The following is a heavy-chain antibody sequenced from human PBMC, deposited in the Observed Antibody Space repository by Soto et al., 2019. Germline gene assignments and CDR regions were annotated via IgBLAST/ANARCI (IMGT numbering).Heavy chain of an antibody. CDR1: GFTFSSYG. D-gene: IGHD3-22*01. V-gene: IGHV3-30*18. J-gene: IGHJ6*02. Sequence: GGSLRLSCAASGFTFSSYGMHWVRQAPGKGLEWVAVISYDGSNKYYADSVKGRFTISRDNSKNTLYLQMNSLRAEDTAVYYCAKDLFGDYYDSSGYYIMQPIWVGYYYYYRMDVWGQGTTVTVSS. CDR2: ISYDGSNK. CDR3: AKDLFGDYYDSSGYYIMQPIWVGYYYYYRMDV.